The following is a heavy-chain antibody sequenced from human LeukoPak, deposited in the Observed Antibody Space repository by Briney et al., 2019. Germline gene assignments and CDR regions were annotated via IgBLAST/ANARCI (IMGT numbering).Heavy chain of an antibody. D-gene: IGHD5-24*01. CDR2: ISTTGDRT. CDR3: AKILERELQYYYYGMDV. Sequence: GGSLRLSCAASGFTFNSYAMIWVRQAPGKGLESISSISTTGDRTYYTDSVKGRFAISRDNSKNTLYLQMNSLRAEDTAVYYCAKILERELQYYYYGMDVWGQGTSVTVSS. V-gene: IGHV3-23*01. J-gene: IGHJ6*02. CDR1: GFTFNSYA.